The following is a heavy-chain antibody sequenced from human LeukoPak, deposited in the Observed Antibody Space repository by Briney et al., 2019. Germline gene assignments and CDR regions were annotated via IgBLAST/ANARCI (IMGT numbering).Heavy chain of an antibody. CDR3: ARRGLRYFDTN. Sequence: SETLSLTCTVSGGSISSYYWSWIRQPPGKGLEWIGYIYYSGSTNYNPSLKSRVTISVDTSKNQFSLSLRSVTAADTAVYYCARRGLRYFDTNWGQGTLVTVSS. CDR1: GGSISSYY. V-gene: IGHV4-59*01. CDR2: IYYSGST. D-gene: IGHD3-9*01. J-gene: IGHJ4*02.